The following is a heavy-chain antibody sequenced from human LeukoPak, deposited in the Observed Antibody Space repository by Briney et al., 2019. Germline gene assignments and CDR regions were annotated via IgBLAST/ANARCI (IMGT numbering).Heavy chain of an antibody. V-gene: IGHV3-21*01. J-gene: IGHJ6*03. CDR1: GFTFSSYS. CDR3: AHWATTVTTDYYMDV. CDR2: ISSSGSYI. Sequence: GGSLRLSCAASGFTFSSYSMNWVRQAPGKGLEWVSSISSSGSYIYYADSVKGRFTISRDNAKNSLYLQMNSLRAEDTAVYYCAHWATTVTTDYYMDVWGKGTTVTVSS. D-gene: IGHD4-17*01.